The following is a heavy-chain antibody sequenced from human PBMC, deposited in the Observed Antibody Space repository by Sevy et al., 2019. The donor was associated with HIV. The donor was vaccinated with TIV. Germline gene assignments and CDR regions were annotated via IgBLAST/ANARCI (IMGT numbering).Heavy chain of an antibody. V-gene: IGHV3-74*01. CDR2: INSDGSST. D-gene: IGHD3-10*01. J-gene: IGHJ6*02. CDR1: GFTFSSYW. Sequence: GGSLRLSCAASGFTFSSYWMLWVRQAPGKGLVWVSRINSDGSSTSYADSVKGRFTISRDNAKNTLYLQMNSLRAEDTAVYYCARDGRVLLLWFRELSYYYYGMDVWGQWTTVTVSS. CDR3: ARDGRVLLLWFRELSYYYYGMDV.